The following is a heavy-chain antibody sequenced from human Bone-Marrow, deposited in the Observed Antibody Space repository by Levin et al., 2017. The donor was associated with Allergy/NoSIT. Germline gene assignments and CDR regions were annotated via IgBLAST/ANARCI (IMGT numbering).Heavy chain of an antibody. V-gene: IGHV3-21*06. D-gene: IGHD2-2*01. Sequence: GESLKISCAASGFDFSSESMNWFRQAPGKGLEWVSSITSTSSYLYYADSVKGRCTISRDNTRNSLFLEISSLGAEDSAVYYCARDSSTRQPWGQGTLVIVSS. CDR3: ARDSSTRQP. J-gene: IGHJ1*01. CDR2: ITSTSSYL. CDR1: GFDFSSES.